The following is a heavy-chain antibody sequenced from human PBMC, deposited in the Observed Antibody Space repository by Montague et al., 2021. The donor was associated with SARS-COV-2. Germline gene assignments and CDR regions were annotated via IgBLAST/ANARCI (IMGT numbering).Heavy chain of an antibody. Sequence: SLRLSCAASGFTFDDYGMSWVRQAPGKGLEWVAVINWNGGGTGYADSVKGRFTISRDNAKNSLYLQMNSLRAEDTAVYHCARSLRNFDWPPDRFDFWGQGTMVTVSS. CDR1: GFTFDDYG. CDR2: INWNGGGT. D-gene: IGHD3-9*01. CDR3: ARSLRNFDWPPDRFDF. J-gene: IGHJ3*01. V-gene: IGHV3-20*01.